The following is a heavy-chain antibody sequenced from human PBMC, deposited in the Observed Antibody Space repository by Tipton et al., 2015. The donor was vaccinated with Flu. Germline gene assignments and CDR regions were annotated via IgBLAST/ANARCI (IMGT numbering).Heavy chain of an antibody. Sequence: TLSLTCTVSGDSMNNYYWSWIRQPAGKGLEWIGRIYASGSTTYNPSLKSRVTMSVDTSRNQFSLRLSSLTAADTAMYYCARAVADYPFEYWGQGTLVTVSS. D-gene: IGHD4/OR15-4a*01. CDR1: GDSMNNYY. V-gene: IGHV4-4*07. CDR3: ARAVADYPFEY. CDR2: IYASGST. J-gene: IGHJ4*02.